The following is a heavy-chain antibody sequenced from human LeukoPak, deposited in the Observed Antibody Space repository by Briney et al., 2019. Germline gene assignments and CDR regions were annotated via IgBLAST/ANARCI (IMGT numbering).Heavy chain of an antibody. Sequence: GGSLRLSCVASGITVSRDAMTWVRQAPGKGLEWVTASSGPNTYYADSVRGRFTISRDNSKNTLYLQMNSLRAEDTAVYYCAKDLQYQLLSAFDIWGQGTMVTVSS. CDR3: AKDLQYQLLSAFDI. CDR2: SSGPNT. V-gene: IGHV3-23*01. J-gene: IGHJ3*02. CDR1: GITVSRDA. D-gene: IGHD2-2*01.